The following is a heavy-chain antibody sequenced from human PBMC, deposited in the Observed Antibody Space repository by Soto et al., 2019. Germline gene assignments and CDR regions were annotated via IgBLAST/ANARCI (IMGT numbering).Heavy chain of an antibody. CDR3: AKGSLLWFGESFDY. CDR2: ISYDGSNK. Sequence: GGSLRLSCAASGFTFSSYVMHWVRQAPGKGLEWVAVISYDGSNKYYADSVKGRFTISRDNSKNTLYLQMNSLRAEDTAVYYCAKGSLLWFGESFDYWGQGTLVTVSS. CDR1: GFTFSSYV. V-gene: IGHV3-30*18. J-gene: IGHJ4*02. D-gene: IGHD3-10*01.